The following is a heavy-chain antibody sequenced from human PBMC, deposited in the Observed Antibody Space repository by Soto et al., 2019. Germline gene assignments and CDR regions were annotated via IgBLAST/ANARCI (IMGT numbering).Heavy chain of an antibody. V-gene: IGHV3-13*01. CDR1: GFTFSSYD. J-gene: IGHJ4*02. D-gene: IGHD3-22*01. Sequence: PGGSLRLSCAASGFTFSSYDMHWVRQATGKGLEWVSAIGTAGDTYYPGSVKGRFTISRENAKNSLYLQMNSLRAEDTAVYYCARVRYYYDSSGYYRLHYFDYWGQGTLVTVS. CDR3: ARVRYYYDSSGYYRLHYFDY. CDR2: IGTAGDT.